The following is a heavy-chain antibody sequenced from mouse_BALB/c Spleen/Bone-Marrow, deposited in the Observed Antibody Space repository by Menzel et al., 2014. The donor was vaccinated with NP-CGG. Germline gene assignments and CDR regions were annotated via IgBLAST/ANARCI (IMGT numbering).Heavy chain of an antibody. D-gene: IGHD2-4*01. CDR1: GFTFSSFG. J-gene: IGHJ4*01. CDR2: ISSGSSTI. Sequence: VQLKESGGGLVQPGGSRKVSCAASGFTFSSFGMHWVRQAPEKGLEWVAYISSGSSTIYYADTVKGRFTISRDNPKYTLFLQMTSLRSEDTAMYYCARSTMITTGYYYAMDYWGQGTSVTVSS. V-gene: IGHV5-17*02. CDR3: ARSTMITTGYYYAMDY.